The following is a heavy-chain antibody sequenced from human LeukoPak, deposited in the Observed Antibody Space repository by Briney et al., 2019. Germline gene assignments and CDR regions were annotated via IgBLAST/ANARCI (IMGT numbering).Heavy chain of an antibody. Sequence: GGSLRLSCSASGFTFSSYAMSWVRQAPGKGLEWVSAISGSGGSTYYADSVKGRFTISRDNSKNTLFLQMNSLRAEDTALYYCAGGDCTNGVCYTPYGMDVWGPGTTVTVSS. D-gene: IGHD2-8*01. CDR1: GFTFSSYA. J-gene: IGHJ6*02. CDR3: AGGDCTNGVCYTPYGMDV. V-gene: IGHV3-23*01. CDR2: ISGSGGST.